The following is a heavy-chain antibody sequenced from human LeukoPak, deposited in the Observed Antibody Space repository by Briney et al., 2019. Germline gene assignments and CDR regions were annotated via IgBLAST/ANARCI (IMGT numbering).Heavy chain of an antibody. V-gene: IGHV1-69*02. CDR2: IIPILGIA. D-gene: IGHD1-7*01. CDR3: ASGITGTTFKKVLDY. J-gene: IGHJ4*02. Sequence: ASVTVSCKGSVGTVSSYTISWVRQAPGQGLEWMGRIIPILGIANYAQKFQGSVTSTADKSTSTAYMELSSLRSEDTAVYYCASGITGTTFKKVLDYWGQGTLVTVSS. CDR1: VGTVSSYT.